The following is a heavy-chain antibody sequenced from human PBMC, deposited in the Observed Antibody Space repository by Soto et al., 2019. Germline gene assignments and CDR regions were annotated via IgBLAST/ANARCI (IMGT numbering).Heavy chain of an antibody. V-gene: IGHV4-39*01. D-gene: IGHD2-2*01. CDR3: ASPAVVGRWLDP. Sequence: PSETLSLTCTVSGGSISSSSYYWGWIRQPPGKGLEWIGSIYYSGSTYYNPSLKSRVTISVDTSKNQFSLKLSSVTAADTAVYYCASPAVVGRWLDPWGQGTLVTVSS. CDR1: GGSISSSSYY. J-gene: IGHJ5*02. CDR2: IYYSGST.